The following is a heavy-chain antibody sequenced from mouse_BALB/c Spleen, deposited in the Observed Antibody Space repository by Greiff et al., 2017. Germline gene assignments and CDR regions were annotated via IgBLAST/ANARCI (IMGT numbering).Heavy chain of an antibody. D-gene: IGHD2-14*01. CDR2: ISSGSSTI. J-gene: IGHJ4*01. CDR1: GFTFSSFG. V-gene: IGHV5-17*02. Sequence: EVMLVESGGGLVQPGGSRKLSCAASGFTFSSFGMHWVRQAPEKGLEWVAYISSGSSTIYYADTVKGRFTISRDNPKNTLFLQMTSLRSEDTAMYYCARRGVRRGYAMDYWGQGTSVTVSS. CDR3: ARRGVRRGYAMDY.